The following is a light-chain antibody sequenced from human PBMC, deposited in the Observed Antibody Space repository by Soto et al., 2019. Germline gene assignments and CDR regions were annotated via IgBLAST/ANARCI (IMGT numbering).Light chain of an antibody. J-gene: IGLJ2*01. CDR1: SSDFGNYNF. V-gene: IGLV2-14*01. Sequence: QSALTQPASVSGSPGQSITISCTGTSSDFGNYNFVSWYQHHPGKAPKPMIFEVTNRPSGVSNRFSGSKSGNTASLAISGLQAEDEADYYCSSYTSNNTLIFGGGTKLTVL. CDR2: EVT. CDR3: SSYTSNNTLI.